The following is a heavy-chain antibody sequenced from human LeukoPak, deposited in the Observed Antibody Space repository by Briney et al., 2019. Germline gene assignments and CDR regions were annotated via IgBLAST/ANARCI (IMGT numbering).Heavy chain of an antibody. CDR2: IYYSGST. V-gene: IGHV4-39*01. D-gene: IGHD1-26*01. Sequence: SETLSLTCTVSGGSISSGDYYWGWIRQPPGKGLEWIGSIYYSGSTYYNPSLKSRVTISVDTSKNQFSLKLSSVTAADTAVYYCARHRIRKGATDWFDPWGQGTLVTVSS. CDR1: GGSISSGDYY. J-gene: IGHJ5*02. CDR3: ARHRIRKGATDWFDP.